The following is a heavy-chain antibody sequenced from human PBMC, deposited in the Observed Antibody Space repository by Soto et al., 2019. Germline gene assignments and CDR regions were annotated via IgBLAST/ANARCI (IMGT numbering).Heavy chain of an antibody. J-gene: IGHJ6*02. CDR3: ARDLRFQGHDYADYLGYGMDV. V-gene: IGHV4-59*01. CDR1: GGSISPYY. CDR2: IYYRGRT. D-gene: IGHD4-17*01. Sequence: QVQLQESGPGLVKPSETLSLTCTVSGGSISPYYWSWIRQPPGKGLEWIGYIYYRGRTKSNPSLTSRITIIADTFKNQSALILSSVNTADTAVYYCARDLRFQGHDYADYLGYGMDVWGQGTTVTVSS.